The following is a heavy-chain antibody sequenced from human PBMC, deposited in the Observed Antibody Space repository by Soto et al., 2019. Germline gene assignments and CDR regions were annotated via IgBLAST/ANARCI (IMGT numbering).Heavy chain of an antibody. J-gene: IGHJ6*02. CDR3: AAELGFGKLSVV. CDR1: GDTFKNCV. D-gene: IGHD3-10*01. CDR2: IIPLFGTT. V-gene: IGHV1-69*01. Sequence: QVQVVQSGVEVRRPGSPVKVSCKASGDTFKNCVISWVRQAPGQGLEWMGGIIPLFGTTDFAQRFQGRLTITTDESTPTAYMELSRLRSEDTATYYCAAELGFGKLSVVWGQGTTVIVSS.